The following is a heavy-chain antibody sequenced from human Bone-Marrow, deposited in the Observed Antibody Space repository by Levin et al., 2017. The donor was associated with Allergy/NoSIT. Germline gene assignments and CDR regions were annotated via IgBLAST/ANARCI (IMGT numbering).Heavy chain of an antibody. J-gene: IGHJ5*02. CDR2: IIPIFGTA. CDR3: ARESNLIVSAAQLHNRTTTGDWFDP. Sequence: ASVKVSCKASGGTFSSYAISWVRQAPGQGLEWMGGIIPIFGTANCAQKFQGRVTITADESTSTAYMELSSLRSEDTAVYYCARESNLIVSAAQLHNRTTTGDWFDPWGQGTLVTVSS. V-gene: IGHV1-69*13. CDR1: GGTFSSYA. D-gene: IGHD2-2*01.